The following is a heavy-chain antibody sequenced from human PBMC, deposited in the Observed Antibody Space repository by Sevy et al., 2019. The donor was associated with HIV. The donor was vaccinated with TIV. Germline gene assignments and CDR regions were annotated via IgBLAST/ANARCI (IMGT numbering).Heavy chain of an antibody. D-gene: IGHD6-19*01. V-gene: IGHV3-33*01. CDR1: GFIFSHYG. CDR3: AREVEQWLVHYCFEY. Sequence: GGSLRLSCTASGFIFSHYGIHWVRQAPGKGLEWVALIWSDGGNEYYADSVKGRFTVSRDNSKNTLYLQMNSLRAEDTAVYYCAREVEQWLVHYCFEYWGQGTQVTVSS. J-gene: IGHJ4*02. CDR2: IWSDGGNE.